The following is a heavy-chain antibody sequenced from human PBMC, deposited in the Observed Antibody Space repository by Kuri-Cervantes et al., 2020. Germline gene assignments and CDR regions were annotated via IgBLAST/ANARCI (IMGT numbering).Heavy chain of an antibody. J-gene: IGHJ6*02. CDR1: GGTFSSYA. D-gene: IGHD3-16*01. Sequence: SVKVSCKASGGTFSSYAISWVRQAPGQGLEWMGGVIPIFGTANYAQKFQGRVTITADESTSTAYMELSSLRSEDTAVYYCARGHLGHLYYYYGMDVWGQGTTVTVSS. CDR2: VIPIFGTA. CDR3: ARGHLGHLYYYYGMDV. V-gene: IGHV1-69*13.